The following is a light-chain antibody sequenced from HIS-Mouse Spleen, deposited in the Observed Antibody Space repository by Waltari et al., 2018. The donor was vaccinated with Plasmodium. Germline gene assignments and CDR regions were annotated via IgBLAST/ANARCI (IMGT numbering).Light chain of an antibody. Sequence: SSELTQDPAVSVALGQTVRITCQGDSLRSYYAHWYQQKPGQAPVLVIYGKNNRPSGIPDRFSGSSSGNTASLTITGAQAEDEADYYCNSRDSSGNHQVFGGGTKLTVL. V-gene: IGLV3-19*01. CDR3: NSRDSSGNHQV. J-gene: IGLJ3*02. CDR2: GKN. CDR1: SLRSYY.